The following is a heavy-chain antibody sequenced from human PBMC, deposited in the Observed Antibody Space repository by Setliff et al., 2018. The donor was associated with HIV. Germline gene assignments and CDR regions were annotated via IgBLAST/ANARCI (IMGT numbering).Heavy chain of an antibody. Sequence: GGSLRLSCAASGFTVSSYYMSWVRQAPGKGLEWVSTIYSGGSTYYADSVKGRFTISRDRSKNTMFLQMNSLRAEDTAVYYCVRVLWPWAFDIWGQGTVVTVSS. CDR2: IYSGGST. V-gene: IGHV3-53*01. J-gene: IGHJ3*02. D-gene: IGHD2-21*01. CDR3: VRVLWPWAFDI. CDR1: GFTVSSYY.